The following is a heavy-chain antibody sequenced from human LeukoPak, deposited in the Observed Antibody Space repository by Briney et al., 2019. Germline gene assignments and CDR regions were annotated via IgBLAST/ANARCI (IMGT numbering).Heavy chain of an antibody. Sequence: GSLRLSCAASGFTFSSYAMHWVRPAPGKGLEWVAVISYDGSNKYYAVSVNGRFTNSRDNSKNTIYLQMDSLRAEDTAIYYCARDYWWNYDYWGQGTLATVSS. CDR3: ARDYWWNYDY. CDR2: ISYDGSNK. J-gene: IGHJ4*02. CDR1: GFTFSSYA. D-gene: IGHD1-7*01. V-gene: IGHV3-30-3*01.